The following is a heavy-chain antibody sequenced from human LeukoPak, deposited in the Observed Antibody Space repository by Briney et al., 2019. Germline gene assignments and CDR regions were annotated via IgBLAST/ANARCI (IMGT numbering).Heavy chain of an antibody. Sequence: PGGSLRLSCAASGFTFSSYAMSWVRQAPGKGLEWVSAISGSGGSTYYADSVKGRFTISRDNSKNSLYLQMNSLRAEDTAVYYCAREFHCSGGSCYSPRWFDPWGQGTLVTVSS. V-gene: IGHV3-23*01. CDR2: ISGSGGST. D-gene: IGHD2-15*01. CDR1: GFTFSSYA. CDR3: AREFHCSGGSCYSPRWFDP. J-gene: IGHJ5*02.